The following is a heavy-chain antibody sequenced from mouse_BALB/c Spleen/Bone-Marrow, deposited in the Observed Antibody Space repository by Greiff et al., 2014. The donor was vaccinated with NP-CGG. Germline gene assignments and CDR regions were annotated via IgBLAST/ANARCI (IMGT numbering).Heavy chain of an antibody. CDR3: AREGYGSNHAMDY. V-gene: IGHV14-3*02. D-gene: IGHD1-1*01. Sequence: EVQLQQSGAELVKPGASVKLSCTASGFNIKDTYMHWVKQRPEQGLEWIGRIDPANGNTKYDPKFQGKATITADTSSNTAYLQLSSLTSEDTAVYYCAREGYGSNHAMDYWGQGTSVTVSS. CDR1: GFNIKDTY. J-gene: IGHJ4*01. CDR2: IDPANGNT.